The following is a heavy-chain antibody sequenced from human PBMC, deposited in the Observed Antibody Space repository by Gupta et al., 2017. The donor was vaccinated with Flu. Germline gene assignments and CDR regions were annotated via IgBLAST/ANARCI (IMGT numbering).Heavy chain of an antibody. CDR2: IYNSGST. J-gene: IGHJ6*02. Sequence: QMLLLESGPGLVRPPGTMALIWPVPGASITQYTWNGLRQAPGKGLEWIGYIYNSGSTNYNPSLKSRVTILLDTSKNQFSLKVSSVTAADTAVYYCARDRGSRLQETYYYYGMDVWGQGTTVTVSS. V-gene: IGHV4-59*01. CDR3: ARDRGSRLQETYYYYGMDV. D-gene: IGHD4-4*01. CDR1: GASITQYT.